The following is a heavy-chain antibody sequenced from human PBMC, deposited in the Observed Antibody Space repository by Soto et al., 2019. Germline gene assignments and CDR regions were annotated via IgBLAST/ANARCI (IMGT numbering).Heavy chain of an antibody. CDR1: GYTFTSYA. CDR3: ARGAYDDYGMDV. Sequence: QVQLVQSGAEVKKPGASVKVSCKASGYTFTSYAMHWVRQAPGQRLEWMGWINAGNGNTKYSQKFQGRVTITKDTSASTAYMELSSLRSEDTAVYCCARGAYDDYGMDVWGQGTTVTVSS. V-gene: IGHV1-3*01. CDR2: INAGNGNT. J-gene: IGHJ6*02.